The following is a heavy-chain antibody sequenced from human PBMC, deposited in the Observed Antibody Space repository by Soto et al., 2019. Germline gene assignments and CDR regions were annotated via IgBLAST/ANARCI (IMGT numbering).Heavy chain of an antibody. CDR2: ISSSSSYI. D-gene: IGHD1-26*01. CDR1: GFTFSSYS. V-gene: IGHV3-21*01. Sequence: EVQLVESGGGLVKPGGSLRLSCTASGFTFSSYSMNWVRQAPGKGLEWVSSISSSSSYIYYADSVKGRFTISRDNAKNSLYLQMNSLRAEDTAVYYCARAEAYSGSYEAFEIWVQGTMVTVSS. CDR3: ARAEAYSGSYEAFEI. J-gene: IGHJ3*02.